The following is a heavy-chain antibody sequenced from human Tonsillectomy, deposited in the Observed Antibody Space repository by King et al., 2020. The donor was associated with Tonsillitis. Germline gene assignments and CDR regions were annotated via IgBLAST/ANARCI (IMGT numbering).Heavy chain of an antibody. V-gene: IGHV3-23*04. Sequence: VQLVESGGGLVQPGGSLRLSCAASGFTFSSYAMSWVRQAPGKGLEWVSAISGSGGSTYYADSVKGRFTIPRDNSKNTLYLQMNSLRAEDTAVYYCAKVLDYYDSSGYYSQDDYWGQGTLVTVSS. D-gene: IGHD3-22*01. CDR1: GFTFSSYA. J-gene: IGHJ4*02. CDR2: ISGSGGST. CDR3: AKVLDYYDSSGYYSQDDY.